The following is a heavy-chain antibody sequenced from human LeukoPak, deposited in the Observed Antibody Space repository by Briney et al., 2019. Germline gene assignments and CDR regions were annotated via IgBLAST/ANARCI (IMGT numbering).Heavy chain of an antibody. CDR2: ISYDGSNK. D-gene: IGHD3-10*01. Sequence: HPGGSLRLSCAAPGFTFSSYGMHWVRQAPDKGLEWVAVISYDGSNKYYADSVKGRFTISRDNSKNTLYLQMNSLRAEDTAVYYCAKDPIRHYSGSGESITTYFFDYWGQGTLVTVSP. CDR3: AKDPIRHYSGSGESITTYFFDY. J-gene: IGHJ4*02. CDR1: GFTFSSYG. V-gene: IGHV3-30*18.